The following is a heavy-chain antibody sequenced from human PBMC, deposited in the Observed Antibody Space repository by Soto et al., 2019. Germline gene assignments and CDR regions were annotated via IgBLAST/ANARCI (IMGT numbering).Heavy chain of an antibody. D-gene: IGHD2-15*01. CDR1: GFTFSSYA. J-gene: IGHJ5*02. V-gene: IGHV3-30-3*01. Sequence: PGGTLRLPCAASGFTFSSYAMHWVRQAPGKGLEWVAVISYDGSNKYYADSVKGRFTISRDNSKNTLYLQMNSLRAEDTAVYYCARLGYCSGGSCEMWNWFEPWGQGTLVTVSS. CDR2: ISYDGSNK. CDR3: ARLGYCSGGSCEMWNWFEP.